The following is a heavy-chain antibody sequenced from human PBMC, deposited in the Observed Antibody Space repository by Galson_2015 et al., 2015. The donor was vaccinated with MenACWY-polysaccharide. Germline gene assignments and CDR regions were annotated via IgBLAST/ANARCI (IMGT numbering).Heavy chain of an antibody. CDR2: ISHRGST. CDR3: AGVEKYSGNYYILH. J-gene: IGHJ4*02. V-gene: IGHV4-38-2*02. D-gene: IGHD1-26*01. Sequence: LERIGSISHRGSTYYNPSLKSRVTISVDTSKNQFSLKQSSVTAADTAVYYCAGVEKYSGNYYILHWGQGTLVTVSS.